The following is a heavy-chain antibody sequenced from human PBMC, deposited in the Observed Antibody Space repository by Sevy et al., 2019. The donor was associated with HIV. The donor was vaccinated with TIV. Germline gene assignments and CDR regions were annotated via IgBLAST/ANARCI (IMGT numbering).Heavy chain of an antibody. CDR3: ALERLSSDVAEYFQN. J-gene: IGHJ1*01. CDR2: ISYDGINK. Sequence: GGSLRLSCATSGFTFSSYSMHWVRQAPGKGLEWVATISYDGINKHYADSVKGRFTISRDNFKNSLSLQMNSLRAEDTAVYFCALERLSSDVAEYFQNWVQGTLVTVSS. D-gene: IGHD1-1*01. V-gene: IGHV3-30-3*01. CDR1: GFTFSSYS.